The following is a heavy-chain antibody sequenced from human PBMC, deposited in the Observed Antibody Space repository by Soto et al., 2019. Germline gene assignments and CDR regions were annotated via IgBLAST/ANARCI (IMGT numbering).Heavy chain of an antibody. J-gene: IGHJ5*02. CDR2: IYPSGST. V-gene: IGHV4-59*11. Sequence: SEALSLPCTLSVGSISGHAWMWIRHPSVMGLEWIGHIYPSGSTSYNPSLKSRVTISADPSKNNFSLRLNSVSAADTAVYYCSRDGIPNSSSPFVIGHWGRGILVTVAS. CDR1: VGSISGHA. D-gene: IGHD6-6*01. CDR3: SRDGIPNSSSPFVIGH.